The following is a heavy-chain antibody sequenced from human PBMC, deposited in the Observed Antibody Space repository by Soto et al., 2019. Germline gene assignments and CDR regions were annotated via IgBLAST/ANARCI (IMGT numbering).Heavy chain of an antibody. CDR1: GGSISSYY. D-gene: IGHD4-17*01. V-gene: IGHV4-59*12. Sequence: QVQLQESGPGLEKPSETLSLTCTVSGGSISSYYWSWIRQPPGKGLEWIGYIYYSGSTNYNPSLKSRVTISVVTSKNQFSLNLSSVTAADTAVYYCARDYGDYEPSDAFDIWGQGTMVTVSS. J-gene: IGHJ3*02. CDR2: IYYSGST. CDR3: ARDYGDYEPSDAFDI.